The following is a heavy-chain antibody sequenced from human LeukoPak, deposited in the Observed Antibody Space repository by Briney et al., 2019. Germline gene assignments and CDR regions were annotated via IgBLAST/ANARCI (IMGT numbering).Heavy chain of an antibody. Sequence: PSETLSLTCTVSGGSFSSNYWSWIRQPPGKGLEWIGCRYDTGGTNYTPSLQSRVTVSVDTSKNQFSLKLTSVTAADTAVYYCARDSGSYSFQSWGQGTLVTVFS. CDR3: ARDSGSYSFQS. V-gene: IGHV4-59*01. CDR1: GGSFSSNY. CDR2: RYDTGGT. J-gene: IGHJ4*02. D-gene: IGHD1-26*01.